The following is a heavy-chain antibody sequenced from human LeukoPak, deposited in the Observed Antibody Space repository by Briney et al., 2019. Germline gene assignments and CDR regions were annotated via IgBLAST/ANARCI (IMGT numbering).Heavy chain of an antibody. D-gene: IGHD2-2*01. CDR3: AHGSMYQLDY. Sequence: GGSLRLSCAASGFTVSSNYMTWVRQAPGKGLEWVSVIYSGGSTYYADSVKGRFTVSRDNSKNTLYLQMNSLRAEDTAVYYCAHGSMYQLDYWGQGTLVTVSS. V-gene: IGHV3-53*01. CDR1: GFTVSSNY. CDR2: IYSGGST. J-gene: IGHJ4*02.